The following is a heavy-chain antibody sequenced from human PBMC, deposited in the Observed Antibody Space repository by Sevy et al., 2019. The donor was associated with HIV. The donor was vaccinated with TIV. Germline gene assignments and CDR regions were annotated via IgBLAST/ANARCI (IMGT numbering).Heavy chain of an antibody. J-gene: IGHJ4*02. V-gene: IGHV3-23*01. Sequence: GGSLRLSCAASGFTFSSYAMSWVRQAPGKGLEWVSAISGSGGSTYYADSVKGRFTISRDNSKNTLYLQMNSLRAEDTAVYYCANEPPARTVVTPDYFDYWGQGTLVTVSS. CDR1: GFTFSSYA. D-gene: IGHD2-21*02. CDR2: ISGSGGST. CDR3: ANEPPARTVVTPDYFDY.